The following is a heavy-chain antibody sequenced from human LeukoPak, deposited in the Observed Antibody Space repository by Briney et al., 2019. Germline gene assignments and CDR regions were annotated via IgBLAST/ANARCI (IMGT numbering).Heavy chain of an antibody. J-gene: IGHJ4*02. CDR1: GYSFTSYW. CDR3: ARRERTVTTGKQNYYFDY. D-gene: IGHD4-17*01. V-gene: IGHV5-51*01. CDR2: IYPGDSDT. Sequence: GESLKISCKGSGYSFTSYWIGWVRRMPGKGLEWMGIIYPGDSDTRYSPSFQGQVTISADKSISTAYLQWSSLKASDTAMYYCARRERTVTTGKQNYYFDYWGQGTLVTVSS.